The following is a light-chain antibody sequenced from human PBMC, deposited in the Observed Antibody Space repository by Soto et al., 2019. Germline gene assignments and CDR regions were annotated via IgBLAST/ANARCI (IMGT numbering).Light chain of an antibody. CDR3: QQYNSYSGT. J-gene: IGKJ1*01. CDR1: QSISSW. V-gene: IGKV1-5*03. Sequence: DIQMTQSPSTLSASVGDRVTITCRASQSISSWLAWYQQKPGKAPKLRIYKASSLESGVPSRFSGSGSGTEFPLTISSLQPDDFATYYCQQYNSYSGTFGQGTKVEIK. CDR2: KAS.